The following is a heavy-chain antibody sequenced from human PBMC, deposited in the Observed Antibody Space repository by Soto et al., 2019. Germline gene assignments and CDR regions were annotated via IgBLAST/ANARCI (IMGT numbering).Heavy chain of an antibody. CDR3: AASCVACGGFNYYGMDV. J-gene: IGHJ6*02. CDR1: GGSISSGGYY. CDR2: IYYSGST. Sequence: QVQLQESGPGLVKPSQTLSLTCTVSGGSISSGGYYWSCIRQHPGKGLEWIGYIYYSGSTYYNPSLNGRVTISVDTSKNQFSLKLSSVTAADTAVYYCAASCVACGGFNYYGMDVWGQGTTVTVSS. V-gene: IGHV4-31*03. D-gene: IGHD5-12*01.